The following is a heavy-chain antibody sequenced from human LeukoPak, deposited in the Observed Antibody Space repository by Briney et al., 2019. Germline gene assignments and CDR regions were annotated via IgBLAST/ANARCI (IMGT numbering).Heavy chain of an antibody. D-gene: IGHD2-21*01. V-gene: IGHV3-30*18. CDR3: AKEFNRGLPDY. CDR1: GSTFSTYG. J-gene: IGHJ4*02. CDR2: ISYDGSNE. Sequence: GGSLRLSCAASGSTFSTYGMHWVRQAPGKGLEWVAVISYDGSNEYYADSVKGRFTISRDNSKNTLYLQMSSLRAEDTAVYCCAKEFNRGLPDYWGQGTLVTVPS.